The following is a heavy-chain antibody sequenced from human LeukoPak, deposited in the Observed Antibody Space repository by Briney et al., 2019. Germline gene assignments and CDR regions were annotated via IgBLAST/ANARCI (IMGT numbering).Heavy chain of an antibody. Sequence: GGSLRLSCAASGFTFSIYEMNWGRQAPGKGVGWLSYICTSDDTVYYADSVNGRFTISRDNSKSSVFLQMKSLRGEDTARYYCARGLRFDYWGQGALVTASP. CDR3: ARGLRFDY. CDR1: GFTFSIYE. J-gene: IGHJ4*02. V-gene: IGHV3-48*03. CDR2: ICTSDDTV.